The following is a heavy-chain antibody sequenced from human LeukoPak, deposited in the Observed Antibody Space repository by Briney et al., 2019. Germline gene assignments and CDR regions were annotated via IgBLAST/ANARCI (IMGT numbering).Heavy chain of an antibody. J-gene: IGHJ4*02. CDR1: GFTCSSYG. D-gene: IGHD3-22*01. CDR3: AKDSDYVSSGYADY. V-gene: IGHV3-33*06. Sequence: GRSLRLSCAASGFTCSSYGMHWVRKAPGKGLERVAVIWYDGSNKYYADSVKGRFTISRDNSKNTLYLHMNSLRAEDTAVYYCAKDSDYVSSGYADYWGQGTLVTVSS. CDR2: IWYDGSNK.